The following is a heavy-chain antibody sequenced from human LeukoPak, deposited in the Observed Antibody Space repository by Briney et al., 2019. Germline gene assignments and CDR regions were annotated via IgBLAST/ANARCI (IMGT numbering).Heavy chain of an antibody. CDR2: IYPGDSDT. Sequence: GESLKISCKGSGYSFTSYWIGWVRQMPGKGLEWMGIIYPGDSDTRYSPSFQGQVTISADKSISTAYLQWSSLEASDTAMYYCARQTSYCGGDCYSAGYWGQGTLVTVSS. CDR1: GYSFTSYW. J-gene: IGHJ4*02. D-gene: IGHD2-21*02. V-gene: IGHV5-51*01. CDR3: ARQTSYCGGDCYSAGY.